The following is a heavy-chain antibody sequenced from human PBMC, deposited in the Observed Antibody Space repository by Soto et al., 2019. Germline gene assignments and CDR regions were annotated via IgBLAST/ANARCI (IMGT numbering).Heavy chain of an antibody. CDR1: GFTFSNYG. V-gene: IGHV3-30*03. CDR2: ISYDGSIE. CDR3: GRDWGWFGAHPIDN. D-gene: IGHD3-10*01. J-gene: IGHJ4*02. Sequence: QVQLVESGGGVVQPGRSLRLSCAASGFTFSNYGMHWVRQAPGKGLDWVAVISYDGSIEYYSESVKGRFTMSRDNSENTGDPQMNSLRTEDTAVYFWGRDWGWFGAHPIDNWGQGTLVTVSS.